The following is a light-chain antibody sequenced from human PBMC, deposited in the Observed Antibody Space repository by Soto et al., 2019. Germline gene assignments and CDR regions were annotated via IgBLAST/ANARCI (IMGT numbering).Light chain of an antibody. CDR2: VAS. V-gene: IGKV1-33*01. CDR3: QHYDNLPIYT. Sequence: DIQMTQSPSSLSASVGDRVRITCQASQDTSNYLNWYQQKPGKAPKLLIYVASILETGVQSRFSGRESGTDFTFTISSLQPEDIATYYCQHYDNLPIYTFGQGTKLEIK. J-gene: IGKJ2*01. CDR1: QDTSNY.